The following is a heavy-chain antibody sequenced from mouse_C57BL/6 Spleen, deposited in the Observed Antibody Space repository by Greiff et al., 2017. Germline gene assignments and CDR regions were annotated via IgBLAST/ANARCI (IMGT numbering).Heavy chain of an antibody. CDR1: GFTFNTYA. CDR2: IRSKSSNYAT. Sequence: EVQGVESGGGLVQPKGSLKLSCAASGFTFNTYAMHWVRQAPGKGLEWVARIRSKSSNYATYYADSVKDRFTISRDDSQSMLYLQMNNLKTEDTAMYYCVRDNGYTGYFDVWGTGTTVTVSS. D-gene: IGHD2-2*01. V-gene: IGHV10-3*01. CDR3: VRDNGYTGYFDV. J-gene: IGHJ1*03.